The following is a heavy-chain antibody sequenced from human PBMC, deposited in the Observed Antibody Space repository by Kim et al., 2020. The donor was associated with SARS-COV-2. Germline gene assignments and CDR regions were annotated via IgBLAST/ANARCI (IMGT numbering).Heavy chain of an antibody. D-gene: IGHD6-13*01. CDR2: IIPILGIA. CDR1: GGTFSSYT. CDR3: ARDLTGRAAAGKYFDY. J-gene: IGHJ4*02. Sequence: SVKVSCKASGGTFSSYTISWVRQAPGQGLEWMGRIIPILGIANYAQKFQGRVTITADKSTSTAYMELSSLRSEDTAVYYCARDLTGRAAAGKYFDYWGQGTLVTVSS. V-gene: IGHV1-69*04.